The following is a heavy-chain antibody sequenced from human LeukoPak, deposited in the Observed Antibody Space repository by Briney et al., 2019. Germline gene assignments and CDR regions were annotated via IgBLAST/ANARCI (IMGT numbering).Heavy chain of an antibody. J-gene: IGHJ4*02. D-gene: IGHD3-22*01. CDR1: GFTFDDYA. Sequence: GGSLRLSCAASGFTFDDYAMHWVRQAPGKGLEWVSGISWNSGSIGYADSVEGRFTISRDNAKNSLYLQMNSLRAEDTALYYCAKDISGYYDSSGIDYWGQGTLVTVSS. CDR3: AKDISGYYDSSGIDY. V-gene: IGHV3-9*01. CDR2: ISWNSGSI.